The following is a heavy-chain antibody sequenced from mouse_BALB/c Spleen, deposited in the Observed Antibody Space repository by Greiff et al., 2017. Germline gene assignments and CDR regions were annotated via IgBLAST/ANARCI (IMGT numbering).Heavy chain of an antibody. V-gene: IGHV2-9*02. D-gene: IGHD4-1*01. CDR1: GFSLTSYG. Sequence: QVQLQQSGPGLVAPSQSLSITCTASGFSLTSYGVHWVRQPPGKGLEWLGVMWAGGSTNYNSAPMSRLSISKDNSKSQVFLKMNSLQTDDTAMYYCARDLWDGDYYAMDYWGQGTSVTVSS. J-gene: IGHJ4*01. CDR2: MWAGGST. CDR3: ARDLWDGDYYAMDY.